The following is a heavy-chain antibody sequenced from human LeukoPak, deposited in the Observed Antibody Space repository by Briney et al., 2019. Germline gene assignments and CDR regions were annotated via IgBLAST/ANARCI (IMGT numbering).Heavy chain of an antibody. J-gene: IGHJ4*02. CDR1: GGTFSSYA. CDR3: ARPGGGEGWGIYYTPYYFDY. V-gene: IGHV1-69*01. D-gene: IGHD3-10*01. CDR2: IIPIFGTA. Sequence: VASVKVSCKASGGTFSSYAISWVRQAPGQGLEWMGGIIPIFGTANYAQKFQGRVTITADESTSTAYMELSSLRSEDTAVYYCARPGGGEGWGIYYTPYYFDYGGRETLVPASS.